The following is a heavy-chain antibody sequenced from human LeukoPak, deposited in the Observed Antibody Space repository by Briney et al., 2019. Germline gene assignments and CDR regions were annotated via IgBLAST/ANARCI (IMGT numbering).Heavy chain of an antibody. CDR1: GFTFSSYW. CDR3: VCPLYYDFWSGYYVDY. CDR2: INSDGSST. J-gene: IGHJ4*02. D-gene: IGHD3-3*01. Sequence: GGSLRLSCAAFGFTFSSYWMHWVRQAPGKGLVWVSRINSDGSSTSYADSVKGRFTISRDNAKNTLYLQMNSLRAEDTAVYYCVCPLYYDFWSGYYVDYWGQGTLVTVSS. V-gene: IGHV3-74*01.